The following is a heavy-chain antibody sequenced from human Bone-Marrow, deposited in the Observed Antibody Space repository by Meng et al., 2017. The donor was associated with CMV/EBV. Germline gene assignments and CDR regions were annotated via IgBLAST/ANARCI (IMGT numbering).Heavy chain of an antibody. CDR2: VYCSGST. D-gene: IGHD5-24*01. J-gene: IGHJ4*02. CDR3: AGAGADGYNSKLIDY. V-gene: IGHV4-31*02. CDR1: GGSLRSGGYF. Sequence: GGSLRSGGYFWSWLRQHPGTCLEWIGYVYCSGSTYYDPSLESRVTISVDTSKNQFSRKLGSVTAADTAVYYCAGAGADGYNSKLIDYWGQGTLVTVSS.